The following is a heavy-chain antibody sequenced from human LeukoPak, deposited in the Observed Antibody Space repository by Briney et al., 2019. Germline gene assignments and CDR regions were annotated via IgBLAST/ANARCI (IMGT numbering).Heavy chain of an antibody. Sequence: SETLSLTCTVSGGSISSGSYYWSWIRQPPGKGLEWIGYIYHSGSTNYNPSLKSRVTMSVDTSKNQFSLMLSSVTAAATAVYYCAKAPLYLCKITCAGRWFDPLGQGTLVTVSS. V-gene: IGHV4-61*01. CDR2: IYHSGST. D-gene: IGHD5/OR15-5a*01. J-gene: IGHJ5*02. CDR3: AKAPLYLCKITCAGRWFDP. CDR1: GGSISSGSYY.